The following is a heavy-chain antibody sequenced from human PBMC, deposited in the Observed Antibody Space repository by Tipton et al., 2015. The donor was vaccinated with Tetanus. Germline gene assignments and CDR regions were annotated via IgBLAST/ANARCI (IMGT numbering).Heavy chain of an antibody. CDR2: IHYSGNT. V-gene: IGHV4-31*03. D-gene: IGHD3-10*01. J-gene: IGHJ5*02. CDR1: GGSMRSYY. Sequence: TLSLTCIVSGGSMRSYYWSWIRQHPGKGLEWIGYIHYSGNTFYKPSLKSRVTISVDTSKKQFSLKMTSVTAADTAVYFCARASVTILRGVMIRGTGWFDPWGQGTLVSVSS. CDR3: ARASVTILRGVMIRGTGWFDP.